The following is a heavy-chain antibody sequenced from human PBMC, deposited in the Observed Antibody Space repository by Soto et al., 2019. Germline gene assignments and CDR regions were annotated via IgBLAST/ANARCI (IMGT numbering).Heavy chain of an antibody. CDR1: GFTFSSYA. CDR3: ARSKYSSSSRWYFDL. CDR2: ISYDGSNK. D-gene: IGHD6-6*01. J-gene: IGHJ2*01. Sequence: GGSLRLSCAASGFTFSSYAVHWVRQAPGKGLEWVAVISYDGSNKYYADSVKGRFTISRDNSKNTLYLQMNSLRAEDAAVYYCARSKYSSSSRWYFDLWGRGTLVTVSS. V-gene: IGHV3-30-3*01.